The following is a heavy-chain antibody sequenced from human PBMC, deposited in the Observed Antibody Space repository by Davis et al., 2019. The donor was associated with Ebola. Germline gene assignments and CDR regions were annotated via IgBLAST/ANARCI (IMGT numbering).Heavy chain of an antibody. D-gene: IGHD6-6*01. CDR2: ISSSGSTI. Sequence: GESLKISCAASGFTFSDYYMSWIRQAPGKGLEWVSYISSSGSTIYYADSVKGRFTISRDNAKNPLYLQMNSLRAEDTAVYYCARPRGSIAAPWWFDPWGQGTLVTVSS. V-gene: IGHV3-11*01. J-gene: IGHJ5*02. CDR3: ARPRGSIAAPWWFDP. CDR1: GFTFSDYY.